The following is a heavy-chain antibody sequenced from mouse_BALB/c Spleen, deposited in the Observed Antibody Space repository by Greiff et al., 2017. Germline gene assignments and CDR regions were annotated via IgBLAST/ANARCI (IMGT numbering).Heavy chain of an antibody. CDR3: TRGYDGRAMDY. Sequence: EVQLQQSGTVLARPGASVKMSCKASGYTFTSYWMHWVKQRPGQGLEWIGAIYPGNSDTSYNQKFKGKAKLTAVTSTSTAYMELSSLTNEDSAVYYCTRGYDGRAMDYWGQGTSVTVSS. D-gene: IGHD2-3*01. CDR1: GYTFTSYW. J-gene: IGHJ4*01. CDR2: IYPGNSDT. V-gene: IGHV1-5*01.